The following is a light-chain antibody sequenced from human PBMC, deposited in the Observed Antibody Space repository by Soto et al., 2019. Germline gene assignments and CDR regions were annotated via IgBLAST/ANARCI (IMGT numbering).Light chain of an antibody. CDR1: HNLIKW. Sequence: DIQMTKSPTPLSXXVXXXXTXXXRARHNLIKWLAWYQQKPGKAPNLLIYEASTLQRGVPSRFSGSGSRTEFTLLSSRLQPDDAATYYCQQYNTFRTFGGGTKVDIK. CDR2: EAS. CDR3: QQYNTFRT. J-gene: IGKJ4*01. V-gene: IGKV1-5*03.